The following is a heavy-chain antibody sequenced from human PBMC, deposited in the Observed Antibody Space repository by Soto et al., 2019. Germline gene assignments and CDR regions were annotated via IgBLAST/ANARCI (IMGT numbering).Heavy chain of an antibody. D-gene: IGHD3-10*01. CDR3: ARGGYGSGSYLYYGMDV. Sequence: ASVKVSCKVSGYALTELSMHLVRQAPGKGLEWMGGFDPEDGETIYAQKFQGRVTMTEDTSTDTAYMELSSLRSEDTAVYYCARGGYGSGSYLYYGMDVWGQGTTVTVSS. V-gene: IGHV1-24*01. J-gene: IGHJ6*02. CDR2: FDPEDGET. CDR1: GYALTELS.